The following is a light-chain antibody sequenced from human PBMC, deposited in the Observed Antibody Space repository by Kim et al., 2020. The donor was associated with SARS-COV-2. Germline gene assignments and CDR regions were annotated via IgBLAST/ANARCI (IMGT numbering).Light chain of an antibody. CDR1: QSISSH. J-gene: IGKJ3*01. CDR2: AAS. Sequence: ASVEDRVPITCRTTQSISSHLNWYQQKPGCAPKLLISAASTLQCGVPSRFSGSGSETDFTLTISSLQPEDFATYFCQQSYITPFTFGPGTKVDIK. V-gene: IGKV1-39*01. CDR3: QQSYITPFT.